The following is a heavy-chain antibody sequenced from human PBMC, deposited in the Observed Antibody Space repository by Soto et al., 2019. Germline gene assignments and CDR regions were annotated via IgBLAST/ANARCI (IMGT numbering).Heavy chain of an antibody. J-gene: IGHJ6*03. D-gene: IGHD2-2*01. CDR3: ARVLRYCSSTSCQKPYSYYMDV. CDR2: MNPNRGNS. CDR1: GYTFSSYD. V-gene: IGHV1-8*01. Sequence: ASVKVSCKASGYTFSSYDINWVRQATGQGQEWMGWMNPNRGNSGYAQKFQGRVTMTRSTSITSAYMELSSLRSEDTAVYYCARVLRYCSSTSCQKPYSYYMDVWGKGTTVTVS.